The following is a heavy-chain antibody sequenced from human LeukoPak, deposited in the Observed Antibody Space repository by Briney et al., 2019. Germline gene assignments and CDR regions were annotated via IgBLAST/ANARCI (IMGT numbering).Heavy chain of an antibody. CDR2: IYYSGST. D-gene: IGHD5-24*01. Sequence: KTSETLSLTCTVSGGSISSYYWSWIRQPPGKGLEWIGYIYYSGSTNYNPSLKSRVTISVDTSKNQVSLKLRYVTAADTAVYYCATLQDGYNRAYHYYGMDVWGQGTTVTVSS. V-gene: IGHV4-59*01. CDR1: GGSISSYY. CDR3: ATLQDGYNRAYHYYGMDV. J-gene: IGHJ6*02.